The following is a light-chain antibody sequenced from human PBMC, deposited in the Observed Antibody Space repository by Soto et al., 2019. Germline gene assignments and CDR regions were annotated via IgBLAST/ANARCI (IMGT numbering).Light chain of an antibody. CDR2: GAS. J-gene: IGKJ1*01. Sequence: ENVLTQSPGTLSLSPGERATLSCRASQSVSSSHLAWYQQKPGQAPRLLMYGASSRATGIPDRFSGGGSGADFTLTISRLEPEDCGVYYCQQYHNSILMFGQGTKVEIK. CDR3: QQYHNSILM. V-gene: IGKV3-20*01. CDR1: QSVSSSH.